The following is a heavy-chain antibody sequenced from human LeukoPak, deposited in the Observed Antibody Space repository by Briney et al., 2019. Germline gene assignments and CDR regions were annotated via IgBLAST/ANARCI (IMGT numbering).Heavy chain of an antibody. Sequence: GRSLRLSCAASGFTFSSYGMHWVRQAPGKGLEWVAVISYDGSNKYYADSVKGRFTISRDNSKNTLYLQMNGLRAEDTAVYYCAKDRGYEPYYFDYWGQGTLVTVSS. CDR2: ISYDGSNK. V-gene: IGHV3-30*18. CDR1: GFTFSSYG. D-gene: IGHD5-12*01. J-gene: IGHJ4*02. CDR3: AKDRGYEPYYFDY.